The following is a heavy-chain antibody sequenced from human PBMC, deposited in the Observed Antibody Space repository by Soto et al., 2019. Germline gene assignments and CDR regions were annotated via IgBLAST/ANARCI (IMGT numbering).Heavy chain of an antibody. J-gene: IGHJ5*02. CDR1: GGSFSGYY. Sequence: PSETLSLTCTVYGGSFSGYYWSWIRQPPGKGLEWIGEINHSGSTNYNPSLKSRVTISVDTSKNQFSLKLSSVTAADTAVYYCARGRIAVITMIALGWFDPWGQGPLVTVSS. V-gene: IGHV4-34*01. CDR3: ARGRIAVITMIALGWFDP. D-gene: IGHD3-22*01. CDR2: INHSGST.